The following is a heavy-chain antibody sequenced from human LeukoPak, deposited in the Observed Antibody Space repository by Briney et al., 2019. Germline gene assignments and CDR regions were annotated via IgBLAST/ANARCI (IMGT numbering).Heavy chain of an antibody. CDR2: IYYSGST. CDR1: GGSISSYY. CDR3: ARGPYYYYYMDV. V-gene: IGHV4-59*01. J-gene: IGHJ6*03. Sequence: KTSETLSLTCTVSGGSISSYYWSWIRQPPGKGLEWIGYIYYSGSTNYNPSLKSRVTISVKTSKNQFSLKLRSVTAADTAVYYCARGPYYYYYMDVWGKGTTVTISS.